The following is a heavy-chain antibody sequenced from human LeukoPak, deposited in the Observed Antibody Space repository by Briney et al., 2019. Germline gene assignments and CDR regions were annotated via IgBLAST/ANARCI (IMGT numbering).Heavy chain of an antibody. J-gene: IGHJ4*02. Sequence: PGGSLRLSCAASGFTFSLYAMSWVRQAPGKGLEWVSTITGSGGSTYYADSVRGRFTISRDNSKNTLYLQMISLRAEDTAVYYCAKGGASSWYYFDYWGQGTLVTVSS. CDR1: GFTFSLYA. CDR3: AKGGASSWYYFDY. CDR2: ITGSGGST. V-gene: IGHV3-23*01. D-gene: IGHD6-13*01.